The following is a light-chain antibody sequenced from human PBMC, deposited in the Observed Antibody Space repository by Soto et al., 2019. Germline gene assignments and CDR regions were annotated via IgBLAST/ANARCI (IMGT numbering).Light chain of an antibody. J-gene: IGKJ1*01. CDR2: DAS. Sequence: DIQMTQSPSSLSASVRHRVTITCRASQSISSWLAWFQQKPGKAPKLLIYDASSLESGVPSRFSGSGSGTEFTRTISSLQPDDFATYYCQQYNSYPTFGQGTNVEI. CDR1: QSISSW. V-gene: IGKV1-5*01. CDR3: QQYNSYPT.